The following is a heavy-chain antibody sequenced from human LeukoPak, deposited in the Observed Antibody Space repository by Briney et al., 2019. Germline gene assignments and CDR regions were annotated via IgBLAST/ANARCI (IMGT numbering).Heavy chain of an antibody. V-gene: IGHV4-61*02. Sequence: PSETLSLTCTVSGGSISSGSYYWSWIRQPAGKGLEWIGRIYTSGSTNYNPSLKSRVTISVDTSKNQFSLKLSSVTAADTAVYYCARTIVGPGTSYFDQWGQGTLVTVSS. CDR1: GGSISSGSYY. CDR3: ARTIVGPGTSYFDQ. CDR2: IYTSGST. D-gene: IGHD1-26*01. J-gene: IGHJ4*02.